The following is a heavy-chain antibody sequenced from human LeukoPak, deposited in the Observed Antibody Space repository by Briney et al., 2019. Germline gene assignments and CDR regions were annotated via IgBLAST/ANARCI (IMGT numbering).Heavy chain of an antibody. D-gene: IGHD3-3*01. CDR1: GYSISSGYY. J-gene: IGHJ4*02. CDR2: IYHSGST. V-gene: IGHV4-38-2*02. CDR3: ARAPPAYRFLEWFTQYYFDY. Sequence: PSETLSLTCTVSGYSISSGYYWGWIRQPPGKGLEWIGSIYHSGSTYYNPSLKSRVTISVDTSKNQFSLKLSSVTAADTAVYYCARAPPAYRFLEWFTQYYFDYWGQGTLVTVSS.